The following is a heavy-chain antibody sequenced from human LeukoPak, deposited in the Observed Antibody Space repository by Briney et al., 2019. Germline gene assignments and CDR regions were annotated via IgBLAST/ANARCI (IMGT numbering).Heavy chain of an antibody. Sequence: PGGSLRLSCAAPGFTFSSSAMHWVRQAPGKGLEHVSAINSNGGTTYYADSVRGRFTISRDNSKNTLYLRMGSLRAEDMAVYYCAKWAVAGKGGLDYWGQGILVTISS. CDR2: INSNGGTT. V-gene: IGHV3-64*02. J-gene: IGHJ4*02. CDR1: GFTFSSSA. CDR3: AKWAVAGKGGLDY. D-gene: IGHD6-19*01.